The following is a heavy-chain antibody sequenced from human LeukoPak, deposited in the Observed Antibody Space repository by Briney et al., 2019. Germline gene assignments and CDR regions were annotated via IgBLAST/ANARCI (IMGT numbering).Heavy chain of an antibody. CDR1: GGSISSYY. J-gene: IGHJ5*02. D-gene: IGHD6-13*01. V-gene: IGHV4-59*01. CDR2: IYYSGST. CDR3: ARDEPTSYSSSWYGGGFDP. Sequence: PSETLSLTCTVSGGSISSYYWSWIRQPPGKGLEWIGYIYYSGSTNYNPSLKSRVTISVDTSKNQFSLKLSSVTAADTAVYYWARDEPTSYSSSWYGGGFDPWGQGTLVTVSS.